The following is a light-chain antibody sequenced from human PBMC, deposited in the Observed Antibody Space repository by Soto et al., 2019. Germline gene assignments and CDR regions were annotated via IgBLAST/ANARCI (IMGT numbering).Light chain of an antibody. CDR2: GAS. V-gene: IGKV3-15*01. CDR3: QYGGT. Sequence: EIVMTQSPATLSVSPGERATLCCRASLSISDKLAWYQQKHGQAPRLLIYGASTRATAIPARFSGSGSGTEFTLTISSLQSEDFAIYYCQYGGTFGQGTKLEIK. CDR1: LSISDK. J-gene: IGKJ2*02.